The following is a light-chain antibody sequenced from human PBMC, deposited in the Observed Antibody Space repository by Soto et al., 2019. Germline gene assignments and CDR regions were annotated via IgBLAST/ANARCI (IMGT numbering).Light chain of an antibody. J-gene: IGKJ1*01. CDR1: QDIRNY. CDR2: AAS. V-gene: IGKV1-27*01. Sequence: DIEMTQSPSSLSATVGDRVTITCRASQDIRNYLAWYQQKPGEVPKLLIYAASTLQSGVPSRFSGSGSGTDFTLTISTLQPEDVATYYCQKYNSAPRTFGPGTKVEIK. CDR3: QKYNSAPRT.